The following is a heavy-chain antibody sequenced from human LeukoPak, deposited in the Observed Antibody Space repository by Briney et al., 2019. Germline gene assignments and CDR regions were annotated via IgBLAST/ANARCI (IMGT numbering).Heavy chain of an antibody. CDR3: AKDRGAAADFDY. CDR2: MKSSGEIT. CDR1: GITFSSYA. V-gene: IGHV3-23*01. Sequence: PGGSLRLSCAASGITFSSYAMSWVRQAPGKGLEWVSGMKSSGEITSYADSVKGRFTISRDNSKNTLFLQMNSLRAEDTAVYYCAKDRGAAADFDYWGQGTLVT. D-gene: IGHD6-13*01. J-gene: IGHJ4*02.